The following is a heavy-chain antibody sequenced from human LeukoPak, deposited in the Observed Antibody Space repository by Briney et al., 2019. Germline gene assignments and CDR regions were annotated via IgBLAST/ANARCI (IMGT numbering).Heavy chain of an antibody. D-gene: IGHD5-24*01. J-gene: IGHJ4*02. V-gene: IGHV4-31*03. Sequence: SETLSLTCTVSGGSISSGGYYWSWIRQHPGKGLEWIGYIYYSGSTYYNPSLKSRVTISVDTSKNQFSLKLSSVTAADTAVYYCARRGGYNQDYFDYWGQGTLVTVSS. CDR2: IYYSGST. CDR3: ARRGGYNQDYFDY. CDR1: GGSISSGGYY.